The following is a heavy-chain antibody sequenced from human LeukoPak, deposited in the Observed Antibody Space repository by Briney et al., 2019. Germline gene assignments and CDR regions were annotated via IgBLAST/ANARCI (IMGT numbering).Heavy chain of an antibody. Sequence: PGGSLRLSCAASGFTFSSYGMHWVRQAPGKGLEWVAVISHDGSNKYYADSVKGRFTISRDNSKNTLYLQMNSLRAEDTAVYYCAKALPMITFGGVIDPYYYYGMDVWGQGTTVTVSS. V-gene: IGHV3-30*18. CDR1: GFTFSSYG. J-gene: IGHJ6*02. CDR2: ISHDGSNK. CDR3: AKALPMITFGGVIDPYYYYGMDV. D-gene: IGHD3-16*02.